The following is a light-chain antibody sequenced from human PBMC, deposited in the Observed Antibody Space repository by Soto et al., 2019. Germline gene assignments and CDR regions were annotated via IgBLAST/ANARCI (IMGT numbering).Light chain of an antibody. V-gene: IGLV1-44*01. J-gene: IGLJ1*01. CDR2: TAG. CDR1: SSNIGSNT. CDR3: SAWDNSLNGYV. Sequence: QSVLTQPLSVSASPGRRVTISCSGGSSNIGSNTVAWYQHLPGTAPPRLIFTAGQRPSGVPGRFSGSKSGTSASLAISGLQSEDEGDYYCSAWDNSLNGYVFGPGTKVTVL.